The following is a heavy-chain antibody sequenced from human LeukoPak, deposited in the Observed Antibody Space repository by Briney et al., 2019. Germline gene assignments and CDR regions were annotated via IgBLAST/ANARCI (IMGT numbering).Heavy chain of an antibody. J-gene: IGHJ4*02. CDR3: ALGIAAAGTAY. Sequence: GGSLRLSCAASGFTFSSYGMHWVRQAPGKGLEWVAVISYDGSNKYYADSVKGRFTISRDNPKNTPYLQMNSLRAEDTAVYYCALGIAAAGTAYWGQGTLVTVSS. CDR1: GFTFSSYG. V-gene: IGHV3-30*03. D-gene: IGHD6-13*01. CDR2: ISYDGSNK.